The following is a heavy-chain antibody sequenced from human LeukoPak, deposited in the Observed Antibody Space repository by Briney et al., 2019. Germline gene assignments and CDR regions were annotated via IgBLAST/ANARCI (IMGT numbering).Heavy chain of an antibody. D-gene: IGHD3-3*01. CDR1: GYSISSGYY. Sequence: SETLSLTCTVSGYSISSGYYWGWIRQPAGKGLEWIVLFYTSGSTNYNSSLKSLATMSVDTYKNQFSLKLSSVTAADAAVYYCARGMEWLTLHYFDYWGQGTLVTVSS. V-gene: IGHV4-4*07. J-gene: IGHJ4*02. CDR3: ARGMEWLTLHYFDY. CDR2: FYTSGST.